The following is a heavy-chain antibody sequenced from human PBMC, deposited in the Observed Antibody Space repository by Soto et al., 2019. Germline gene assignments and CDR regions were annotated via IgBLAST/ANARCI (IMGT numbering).Heavy chain of an antibody. CDR3: ARHLGYDSSGYYRNWFDP. CDR1: GGSISSSGYY. J-gene: IGHJ5*02. D-gene: IGHD3-22*01. CDR2: IYYSGST. V-gene: IGHV4-39*01. Sequence: SETLSLTCTVSGGSISSSGYYWGWIRQPPGKGMEWIGNIYYSGSTYYNPSLKSRVTISIDTSKNHFSLKLSSVTAADTALYYCARHLGYDSSGYYRNWFDPWGQGALVTVSS.